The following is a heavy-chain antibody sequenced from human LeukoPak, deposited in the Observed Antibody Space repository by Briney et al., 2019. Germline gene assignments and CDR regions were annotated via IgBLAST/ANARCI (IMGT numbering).Heavy chain of an antibody. Sequence: GASVKVSCKASGGTFSSYAISWVRQAPGQGLEWMGGIIPIFGTANYAQKFQGRVTITADESTSTAYMELSSLRSEDTAVYYCFVVPAAMGRIDYYYYYGMDVWGQGTTVTVSS. J-gene: IGHJ6*02. CDR2: IIPIFGTA. CDR3: FVVPAAMGRIDYYYYYGMDV. D-gene: IGHD2-2*01. CDR1: GGTFSSYA. V-gene: IGHV1-69*13.